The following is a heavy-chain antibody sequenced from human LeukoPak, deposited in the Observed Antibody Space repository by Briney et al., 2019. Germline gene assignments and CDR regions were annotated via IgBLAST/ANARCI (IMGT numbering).Heavy chain of an antibody. V-gene: IGHV3-30*02. CDR1: GFTFSSYG. CDR2: IRYDGSNK. J-gene: IGHJ4*02. D-gene: IGHD3-22*01. Sequence: GGSLRLSCAASGFTFSSYGMHWVRQAPGRGLEWVAFIRYDGSNKYYADSVKGRFTISRDNSKNTLYLQMNSLRAEDTAVYYCAKDPVDDSSGYGYYFDYWGQGTLVTVSS. CDR3: AKDPVDDSSGYGYYFDY.